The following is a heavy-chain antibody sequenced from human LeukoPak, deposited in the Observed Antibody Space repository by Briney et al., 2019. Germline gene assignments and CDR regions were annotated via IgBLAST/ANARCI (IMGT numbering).Heavy chain of an antibody. Sequence: GGSLRLSCAASGLTFSRYAMHWVRQAPGKGLEWVAVISYDGSNKYYADSVKGRFTISRDNSKNTLYLQMNSLRAEDTAVYYCAKVPYGDYTYYFYSWGQGALVTVSS. CDR3: AKVPYGDYTYYFYS. D-gene: IGHD4-17*01. CDR1: GLTFSRYA. CDR2: ISYDGSNK. J-gene: IGHJ4*02. V-gene: IGHV3-30*01.